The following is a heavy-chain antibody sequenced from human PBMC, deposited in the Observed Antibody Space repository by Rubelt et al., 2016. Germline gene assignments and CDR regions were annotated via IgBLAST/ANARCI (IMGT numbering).Heavy chain of an antibody. CDR1: GGSTSSYY. J-gene: IGHJ4*02. CDR3: ARLSNADIVVVPAAMADY. D-gene: IGHD2-2*01. Sequence: QVQLQESGPGLVKPSETLSLTCTVSGGSTSSYYWSWIRQPPGKGLEWIGYIYYSGSTNYNPSLKSRVTISVDTSKNQFSLKLSSVTAADTAVYYCARLSNADIVVVPAAMADYWGQGTLVTVSS. V-gene: IGHV4-59*12. CDR2: IYYSGST.